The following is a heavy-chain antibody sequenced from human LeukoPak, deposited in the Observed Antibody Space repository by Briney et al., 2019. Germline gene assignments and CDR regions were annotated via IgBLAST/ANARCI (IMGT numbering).Heavy chain of an antibody. CDR1: GFTFSSYW. Sequence: GGSLRLSCAASGFTFSSYWMHWVRQAPGKGLLCVSPINSDGSSTIYADSVKGRFTISRDNAKNTLYLQMNSLRAEDTAVYYCARGVVGARFDPWGQGTLVTVSS. J-gene: IGHJ5*02. CDR3: ARGVVGARFDP. D-gene: IGHD1-26*01. CDR2: INSDGSST. V-gene: IGHV3-74*01.